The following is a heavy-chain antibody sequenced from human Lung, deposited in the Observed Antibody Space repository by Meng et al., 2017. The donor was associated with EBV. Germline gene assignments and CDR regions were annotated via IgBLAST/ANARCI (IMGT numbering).Heavy chain of an antibody. Sequence: QVPLQESGPALVEPSQTLSLPCTASGSSMSSGNYYWSWIRQPPGKGLGWIGYIHHSGSAYYNPSLKSRVSISVDTSKNQFSLNLNSMTAADTAVYYCASFDHIPRRNYFDYWGQGTLVTVSS. CDR3: ASFDHIPRRNYFDY. V-gene: IGHV4-30-4*01. D-gene: IGHD2-21*01. CDR2: IHHSGSA. CDR1: GSSMSSGNYY. J-gene: IGHJ4*02.